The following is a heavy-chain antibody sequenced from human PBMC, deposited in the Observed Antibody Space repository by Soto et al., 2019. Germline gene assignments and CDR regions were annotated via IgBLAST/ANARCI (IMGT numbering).Heavy chain of an antibody. CDR3: FRGGVTSRTFDY. Sequence: GESLKISCQASGYIIKNYWIGWVRQMPGQGLEWMGIIFPDDSDTRYSPSFQGHVTISVDKSISTAYVQWSSLKASDSAIYYCFRGGVTSRTFDYWGQGTLVTVSS. J-gene: IGHJ4*02. V-gene: IGHV5-51*01. CDR2: IFPDDSDT. D-gene: IGHD3-16*01. CDR1: GYIIKNYW.